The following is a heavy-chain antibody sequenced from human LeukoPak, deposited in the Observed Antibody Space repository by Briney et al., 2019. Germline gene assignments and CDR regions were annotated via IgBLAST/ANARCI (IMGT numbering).Heavy chain of an antibody. CDR3: ARDRLTVTIASCFDY. J-gene: IGHJ4*02. V-gene: IGHV1-18*01. Sequence: ASVKVSCKASGYTFTSYGISWVRQAPGQGLEWMGWISAYNGNTNYAQKLQGRVTMTTDTSTSTAYMELRSLRSDDTAVYYCARDRLTVTIASCFDYWGQGTLVTVSS. CDR1: GYTFTSYG. CDR2: ISAYNGNT. D-gene: IGHD4-17*01.